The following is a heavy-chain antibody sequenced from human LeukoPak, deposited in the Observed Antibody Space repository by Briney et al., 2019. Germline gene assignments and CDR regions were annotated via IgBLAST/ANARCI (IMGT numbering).Heavy chain of an antibody. CDR1: GGSISSSNYY. D-gene: IGHD4-17*01. V-gene: IGHV4-39*07. Sequence: SETLSLTCTVSGGSISSSNYYWSWIRQPPGKGLEWIGSIYYSGSTYDNPSLKSRVTISVDTSKNQLSLNLNSVTAADTAVYYCARGRQFYGDYVVGWGQGTLVTVSS. CDR3: ARGRQFYGDYVVG. CDR2: IYYSGST. J-gene: IGHJ4*02.